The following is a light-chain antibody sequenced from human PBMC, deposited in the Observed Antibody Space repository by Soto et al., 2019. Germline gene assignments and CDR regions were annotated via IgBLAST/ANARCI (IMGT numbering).Light chain of an antibody. Sequence: DLQMTQSPSSLSASAGDRVTITCRTSQTISSFLNWYQHSPGKAPKLLIYAASSLQSGVPSRFSGSGSGTDFSLTISSLQPEDFATYYCQQYYSTSWTFGQGTKVEIK. V-gene: IGKV1-39*01. CDR2: AAS. CDR1: QTISSF. CDR3: QQYYSTSWT. J-gene: IGKJ1*01.